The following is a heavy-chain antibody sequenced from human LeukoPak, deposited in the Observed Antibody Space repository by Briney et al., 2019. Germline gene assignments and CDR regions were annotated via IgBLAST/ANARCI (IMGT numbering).Heavy chain of an antibody. V-gene: IGHV3-23*01. CDR1: GFSFSYYG. J-gene: IGHJ4*02. Sequence: GGSLRLSCAASGFSFSYYGMGWVRQTPGKGLEWVSAISGSGGATYYAESVKGRFTISRDNSKNTLYLQMNSLRAEDTAIYYCAKGGEGHTAFDYWGQGTLVTVSS. D-gene: IGHD3-16*01. CDR2: ISGSGGAT. CDR3: AKGGEGHTAFDY.